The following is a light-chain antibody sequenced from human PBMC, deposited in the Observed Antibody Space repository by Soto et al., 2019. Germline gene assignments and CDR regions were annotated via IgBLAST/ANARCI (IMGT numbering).Light chain of an antibody. Sequence: QTVVTQEPSLTVSPGGTVTLTCGSSSGAVTRGHFPYWFQQKPGQAPMTLIYDTATKHSWTPARFSGSLLGGKAALTLAGAQTDDEADYYCLLSYSGTNWVFGGGTKITVL. V-gene: IGLV7-46*01. CDR3: LLSYSGTNWV. CDR2: DTA. J-gene: IGLJ3*02. CDR1: SGAVTRGHF.